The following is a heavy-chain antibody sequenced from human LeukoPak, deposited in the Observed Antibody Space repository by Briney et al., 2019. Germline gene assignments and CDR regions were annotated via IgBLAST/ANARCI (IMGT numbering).Heavy chain of an antibody. Sequence: GGSLRLSCGASGFTFSRYSMNWVRQAPGKGLEWVSYISTSSSSIYYTDSVKGRFTISRDNAKNSLYPQLNSLRDEDTAVYYCARWGDGFDIWGQGTMVTVSS. J-gene: IGHJ3*02. CDR3: ARWGDGFDI. CDR1: GFTFSRYS. CDR2: ISTSSSSI. D-gene: IGHD7-27*01. V-gene: IGHV3-48*02.